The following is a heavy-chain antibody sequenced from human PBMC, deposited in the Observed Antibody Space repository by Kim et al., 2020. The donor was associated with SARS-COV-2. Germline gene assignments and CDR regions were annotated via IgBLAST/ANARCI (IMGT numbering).Heavy chain of an antibody. Sequence: NEYAVSVKSRITINPDTSRNTFSLHLNSVTPEDTAVYFCAKGAGLTGLDYWGQGTLVTVSS. CDR3: AKGAGLTGLDY. J-gene: IGHJ4*02. D-gene: IGHD6-19*01. V-gene: IGHV6-1*01. CDR2: N.